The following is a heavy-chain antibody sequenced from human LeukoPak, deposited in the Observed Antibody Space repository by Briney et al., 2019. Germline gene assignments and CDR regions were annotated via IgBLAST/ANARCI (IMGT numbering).Heavy chain of an antibody. D-gene: IGHD3-22*01. CDR2: INHSRST. CDR1: GGSFSGYY. J-gene: IGHJ4*02. Sequence: SETLSLTCAVYGGSFSGYYWSWIRQPPGKGLEWIGEINHSRSTNYNPSLKSRVTISVDTSKNQFSLKLSSVTAADTAVYYCARYAAVYYYDSSGYYYGFDYWGQGTLVTVSS. V-gene: IGHV4-34*01. CDR3: ARYAAVYYYDSSGYYYGFDY.